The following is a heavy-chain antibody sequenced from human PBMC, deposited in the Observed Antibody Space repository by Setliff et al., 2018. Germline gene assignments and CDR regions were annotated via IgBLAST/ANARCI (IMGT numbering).Heavy chain of an antibody. CDR3: ARGPSGWSSATSRYYFYMDV. D-gene: IGHD6-19*01. CDR2: IIPIRGAA. CDR1: GGTFSSYA. Sequence: SVKVSCKASGGTFSSYAISWVRQAPGQGLEWMGGIIPIRGAADYAQKFQGKVIITADGSTSTAYMELTSLRSDDAAVYYCARGPSGWSSATSRYYFYMDVWGKGTTVTVSS. V-gene: IGHV1-69*13. J-gene: IGHJ6*03.